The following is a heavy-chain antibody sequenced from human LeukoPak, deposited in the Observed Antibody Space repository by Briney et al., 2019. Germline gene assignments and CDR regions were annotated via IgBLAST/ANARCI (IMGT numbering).Heavy chain of an antibody. CDR2: ISWNSGSI. Sequence: GGSLRLSCAASGFTFDDYAMHWVRQAPEKGLEWVSGISWNSGSIGYADSVKGRFTISRDNAKNSLYLQMNSLRAEDTALYYCAKDIYSSALVPHFDYWGQGTLVTVSS. D-gene: IGHD6-25*01. V-gene: IGHV3-9*01. J-gene: IGHJ4*02. CDR3: AKDIYSSALVPHFDY. CDR1: GFTFDDYA.